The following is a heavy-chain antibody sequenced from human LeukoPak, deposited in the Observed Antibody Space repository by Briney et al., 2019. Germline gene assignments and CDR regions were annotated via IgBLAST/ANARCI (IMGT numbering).Heavy chain of an antibody. D-gene: IGHD4-17*01. J-gene: IGHJ4*02. CDR1: GGSISSGGYS. V-gene: IGHV4-30-2*01. Sequence: PSQTLSLTCAVSGGSISSGGYSWSWIRQPPGKGLEWIGYIYHSGSTYYNPSLKSRVTISVDRSKNQLSLRLSSVTAADTAVYYCARSTTVTVDYWGQGTLVTVSS. CDR2: IYHSGST. CDR3: ARSTTVTVDY.